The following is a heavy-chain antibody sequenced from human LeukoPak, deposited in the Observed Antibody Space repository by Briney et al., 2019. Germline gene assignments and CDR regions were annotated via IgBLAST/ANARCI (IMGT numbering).Heavy chain of an antibody. CDR2: IKSKTDGGTT. CDR3: TTDITMIVVAGDY. J-gene: IGHJ4*02. CDR1: GFTFSNAW. D-gene: IGHD3-22*01. V-gene: IGHV3-15*01. Sequence: MTGGSPRLSCAASGFTFSNAWMSWVRQAPGKGLEWVGRIKSKTDGGTTDYAAPVKGRFTISRDDSKNTLYLQMNSLKTEDTAVYYCTTDITMIVVAGDYWGQGTLVTVSS.